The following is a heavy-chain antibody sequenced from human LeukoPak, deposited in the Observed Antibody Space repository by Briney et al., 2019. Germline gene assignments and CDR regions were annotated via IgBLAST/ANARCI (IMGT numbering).Heavy chain of an antibody. CDR1: GYTFTSYY. CDR2: INPSGGST. CDR3: ARGGPSIAAPHDAFGI. Sequence: ASVKVSCKASGYTFTSYYMHWVRQAPGQGLEWMGIINPSGGSTSYAQKFQGRVTMTRDTSTSTVYMELSSLRSEDTAVYYCARGGPSIAAPHDAFGIWGQGTMVTVS. J-gene: IGHJ3*02. D-gene: IGHD6-6*01. V-gene: IGHV1-46*01.